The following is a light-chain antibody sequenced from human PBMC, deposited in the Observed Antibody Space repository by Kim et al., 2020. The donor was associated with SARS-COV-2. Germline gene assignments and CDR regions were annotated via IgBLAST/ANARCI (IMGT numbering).Light chain of an antibody. J-gene: IGLJ7*01. CDR1: SSDVGSYNL. Sequence: QSALTQPASVSGSPGQSITISCTGTSSDVGSYNLVSWYQQHPGKAPKLMIYEVSKRPSGVSNSFSGSKSGNTASLTISGLQAEDEADYYCCSYAGSSPAVFGGGTQLTVL. CDR2: EVS. CDR3: CSYAGSSPAV. V-gene: IGLV2-23*02.